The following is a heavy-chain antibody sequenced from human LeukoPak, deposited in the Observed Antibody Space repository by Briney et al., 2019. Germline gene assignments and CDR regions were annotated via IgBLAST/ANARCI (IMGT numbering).Heavy chain of an antibody. CDR1: GGSISSSSYY. D-gene: IGHD2-15*01. CDR3: ASYIVVVVAATSFYFDY. CDR2: IYYSGST. V-gene: IGHV4-39*01. J-gene: IGHJ4*02. Sequence: SETLSLTCTVSGGSISSSSYYWGWIRQPPGKGLEWFGSIYYSGSTYYNPSRKSRVTISVDTSKNQFSLKLSSVTAADTAVYYCASYIVVVVAATSFYFDYWGQGTLVTVSS.